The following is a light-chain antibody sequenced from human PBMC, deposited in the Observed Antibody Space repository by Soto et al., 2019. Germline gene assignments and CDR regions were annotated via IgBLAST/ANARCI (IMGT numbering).Light chain of an antibody. CDR3: QQRSNWPPWT. CDR2: DAS. Sequence: EIVLTQSPGTLSLSPGERAPLSCRARQSVSSSYLAWYQQKPGQAPRLLIYDASNRATSIPARFSGSGSGTDFTLTISSPEPEDFAVYYCQQRSNWPPWTFGQGTKVDIK. CDR1: QSVSSSY. J-gene: IGKJ1*01. V-gene: IGKV3D-20*02.